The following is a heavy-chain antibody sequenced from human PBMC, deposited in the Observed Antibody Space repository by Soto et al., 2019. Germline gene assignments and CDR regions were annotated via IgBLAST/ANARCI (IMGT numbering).Heavy chain of an antibody. CDR3: ARVTAIFFRYFDY. J-gene: IGHJ4*02. Sequence: TLSLTCAVYGGSFSGYYWSWIRQPPGKGLEWIGEINHSGSTNYNPSLKIRVTISLDTSKNQFSLKLSSVTAADTAVYYCARVTAIFFRYFDYWGQGTLVTSPQ. CDR1: GGSFSGYY. V-gene: IGHV4-34*01. CDR2: INHSGST. D-gene: IGHD5-18*01.